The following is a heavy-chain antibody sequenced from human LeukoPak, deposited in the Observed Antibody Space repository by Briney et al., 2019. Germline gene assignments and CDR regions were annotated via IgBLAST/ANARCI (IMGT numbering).Heavy chain of an antibody. Sequence: KPSETLSLTCSVSGASISDYYWSWIRQPPGKGLDWIGYIYYSGSTNYNPSLKSRVTISVDTSKNQLSLNLTSVTAADTAVYYCARHYYGSGSQRRAFDYWGQGALVTVSS. D-gene: IGHD3-10*01. CDR2: IYYSGST. CDR1: GASISDYY. J-gene: IGHJ4*02. V-gene: IGHV4-59*08. CDR3: ARHYYGSGSQRRAFDY.